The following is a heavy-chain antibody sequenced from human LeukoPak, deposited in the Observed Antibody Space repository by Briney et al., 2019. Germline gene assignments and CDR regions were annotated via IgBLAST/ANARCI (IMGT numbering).Heavy chain of an antibody. Sequence: GGSLRLSCAASGFTFSSYAMSWVRQAPGKGLEWVSVISGSGGSTYYADSVKGRSTISRDNSKNTLYLQMNSLRAEDTAVYYCAKDRGFDWVFDYWGQGTLVTVSS. J-gene: IGHJ4*02. V-gene: IGHV3-23*01. CDR2: ISGSGGST. CDR1: GFTFSSYA. D-gene: IGHD3-9*01. CDR3: AKDRGFDWVFDY.